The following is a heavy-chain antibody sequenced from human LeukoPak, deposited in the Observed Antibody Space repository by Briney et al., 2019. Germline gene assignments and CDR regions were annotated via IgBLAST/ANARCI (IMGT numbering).Heavy chain of an antibody. CDR1: GYSFTSYW. Sequence: KISCKGSGYSFTSYWIGWVRQMPGKGLEWMGIIYPGDSDTRYSPSFQGQVTISGDKSISTAYLQWSSLKASDTAMYYCARVSYTMVRGVTILDYWGQGTLVTVSS. V-gene: IGHV5-51*01. CDR2: IYPGDSDT. J-gene: IGHJ4*02. CDR3: ARVSYTMVRGVTILDY. D-gene: IGHD3-10*01.